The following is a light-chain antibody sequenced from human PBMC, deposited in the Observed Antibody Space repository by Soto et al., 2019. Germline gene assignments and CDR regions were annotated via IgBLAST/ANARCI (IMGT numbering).Light chain of an antibody. V-gene: IGKV3-20*01. Sequence: EILLKQSPDTLSSSPGERATLSCRASQSVRSNYLAWYQQKPGQAPRFLIYDASSRATGIPDRFSGSGSGTDFTLTISRLEPEDFAVYYCQQYGSTPLTFGGGTKVDIK. CDR2: DAS. CDR3: QQYGSTPLT. CDR1: QSVRSNY. J-gene: IGKJ4*01.